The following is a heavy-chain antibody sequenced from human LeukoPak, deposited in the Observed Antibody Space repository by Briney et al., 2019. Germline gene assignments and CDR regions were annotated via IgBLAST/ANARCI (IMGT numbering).Heavy chain of an antibody. J-gene: IGHJ5*02. Sequence: SETLSLTCTVSGGSISSYYWSWIRQPPGKGLEWIGYIYYSGSTNYNPSLKSRVTISVDTSKNQFSLKLSSVTAADTAVYYCARQGYSSGHEGFDPWGQGTLVTVSS. D-gene: IGHD6-25*01. CDR2: IYYSGST. V-gene: IGHV4-59*08. CDR3: ARQGYSSGHEGFDP. CDR1: GGSISSYY.